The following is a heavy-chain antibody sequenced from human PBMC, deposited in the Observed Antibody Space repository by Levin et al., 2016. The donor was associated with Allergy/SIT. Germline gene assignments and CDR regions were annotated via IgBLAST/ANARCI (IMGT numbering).Heavy chain of an antibody. CDR1: GYTFNDNY. J-gene: IGHJ3*02. CDR3: ARGGVYYYDSSGFKATFDI. V-gene: IGHV1-2*02. D-gene: IGHD3-22*01. Sequence: ALVKVSCKASGYTFNDNYIHWVRQAPGQGLEWMGWINPNSGDTNYVRKFQGRVTMTRDTSINTAYMELSSLKSDDTALYFCARGGVYYYDSSGFKATFDIWGQGTMVTVSS. CDR2: INPNSGDT.